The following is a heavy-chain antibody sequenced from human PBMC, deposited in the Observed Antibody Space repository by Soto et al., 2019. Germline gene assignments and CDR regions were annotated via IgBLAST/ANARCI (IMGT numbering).Heavy chain of an antibody. V-gene: IGHV4-30-4*01. D-gene: IGHD2-8*02. Sequence: QVQLQESGPGLVKPSQTLSLTCTVSGGSISSGDYYWSWIRQPPGKGLEWIGYIYYSGSTYYNPSLRSRVTISVDTSKNQYSLKLSSVTAAETAVYYCARDTGYYYYGMDVWGQGTTVTVSS. J-gene: IGHJ6*02. CDR1: GGSISSGDYY. CDR2: IYYSGST. CDR3: ARDTGYYYYGMDV.